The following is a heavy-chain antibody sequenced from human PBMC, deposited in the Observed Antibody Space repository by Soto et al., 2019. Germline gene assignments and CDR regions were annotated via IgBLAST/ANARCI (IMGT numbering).Heavy chain of an antibody. J-gene: IGHJ6*03. D-gene: IGHD2-2*01. CDR1: GGSISSGGYY. Sequence: SETLSLTCTVSGGSISSGGYYWSWIRQHPGKGLEWIGYIYYSGSTYYNPSLKSRVTISVDTSKNQFSLKLSSVTAADTAVYYCALSKEDIVVVPPRYEGHYYYYMDVWGKGTTVTVSS. V-gene: IGHV4-31*03. CDR2: IYYSGST. CDR3: ALSKEDIVVVPPRYEGHYYYYMDV.